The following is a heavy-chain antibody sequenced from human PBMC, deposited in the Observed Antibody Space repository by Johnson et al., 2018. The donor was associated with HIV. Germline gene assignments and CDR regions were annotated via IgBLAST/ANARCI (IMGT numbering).Heavy chain of an antibody. CDR3: AKAREYDSPGHDAFDI. CDR2: IRYDGSNK. J-gene: IGHJ3*02. CDR1: GFTFSSYG. Sequence: QVQLVESGGGVVQPGGSLRLSCAASGFTFSSYGMHWVRQAPGKGLEWVAFIRYDGSNKYYADSVKGRFTISRDNSKNTLYLQMNSLRAEETAVYYCAKAREYDSPGHDAFDIWGQGTMVTVSS. D-gene: IGHD3-22*01. V-gene: IGHV3-30*02.